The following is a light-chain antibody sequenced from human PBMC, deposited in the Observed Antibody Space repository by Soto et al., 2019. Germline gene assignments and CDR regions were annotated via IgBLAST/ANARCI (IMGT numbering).Light chain of an antibody. CDR2: GAS. V-gene: IGKV3-20*01. Sequence: EIVLTQSPGTLSLSPGERATLSCRASQSVNINYLAWYQHRPGQAPRLLIYGASRRAAGIPDRFSGSGSGTDFTLTIARLEPEDFALFYCQQYGISPHTFGQGTKLEIK. J-gene: IGKJ2*01. CDR1: QSVNINY. CDR3: QQYGISPHT.